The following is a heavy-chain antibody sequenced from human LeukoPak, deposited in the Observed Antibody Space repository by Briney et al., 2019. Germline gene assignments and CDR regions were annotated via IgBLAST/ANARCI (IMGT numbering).Heavy chain of an antibody. Sequence: ASVKVSCKASGGTFISYAISWVRQAPGQGLEWMGGIIPIFGTANYAQKFQGRVTITADKSTSTAYMELSSLRSEDTAVYYCARDTMGGSGSYMDVWGKGTTVTVSS. V-gene: IGHV1-69*06. CDR1: GGTFISYA. J-gene: IGHJ6*03. CDR3: ARDTMGGSGSYMDV. CDR2: IIPIFGTA. D-gene: IGHD3-10*01.